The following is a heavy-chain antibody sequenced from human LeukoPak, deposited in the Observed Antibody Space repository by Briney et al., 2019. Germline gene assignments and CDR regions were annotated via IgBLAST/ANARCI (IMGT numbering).Heavy chain of an antibody. V-gene: IGHV3-53*01. Sequence: GGSLRLSCAASGFTVSSNYMNWDRQAPGKGLEWVSVIYSGDSTYYADSVKGRFTISRDNSMNTLYLQMNSLRAEDTAVYYCAREDSSGYRSFDYWGQGTLVTVSS. J-gene: IGHJ4*02. CDR3: AREDSSGYRSFDY. CDR2: IYSGDST. CDR1: GFTVSSNY. D-gene: IGHD3-22*01.